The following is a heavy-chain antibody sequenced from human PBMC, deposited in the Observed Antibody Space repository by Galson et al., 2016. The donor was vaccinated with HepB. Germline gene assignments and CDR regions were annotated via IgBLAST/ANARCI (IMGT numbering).Heavy chain of an antibody. D-gene: IGHD6-19*01. J-gene: IGHJ6*02. CDR1: GASISGYY. Sequence: SETLSLTCTVSGASISGYYLSWIRQPPGKGLEWIGYIYYSGRTNYNPSLKGRVTISVDTSKNQFSLKLSSVTAADTAVYYCARDDSGGWYGFHNGMDVWDQGTTVTVSS. V-gene: IGHV4-59*01. CDR3: ARDDSGGWYGFHNGMDV. CDR2: IYYSGRT.